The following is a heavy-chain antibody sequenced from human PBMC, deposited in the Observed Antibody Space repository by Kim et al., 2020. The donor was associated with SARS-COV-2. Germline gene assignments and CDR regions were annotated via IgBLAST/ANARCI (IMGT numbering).Heavy chain of an antibody. CDR2: ISSSSSYT. D-gene: IGHD6-13*01. V-gene: IGHV3-11*05. Sequence: GGSLRHSCAASGFTFSDYYMSWIRQAPGKGLEWVSYISSSSSYTNYADSVKGRFTISRDNAKNSLYLQMNSLRAEDTAVYYCARGEGTEYSSSWYDYWGQGTLVTVSS. J-gene: IGHJ4*02. CDR1: GFTFSDYY. CDR3: ARGEGTEYSSSWYDY.